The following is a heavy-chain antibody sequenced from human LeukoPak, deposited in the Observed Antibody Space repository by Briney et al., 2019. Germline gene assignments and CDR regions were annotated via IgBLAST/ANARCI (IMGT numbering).Heavy chain of an antibody. CDR3: ARSAISGGSCYSGDCWFDP. J-gene: IGHJ5*02. CDR1: GYSFTSYW. V-gene: IGHV5-51*01. Sequence: SGESLKISCKGSGYSFTSYWIGWVRQMPGKGLEWMGIIYPGDSDTRYSASFQGQVTISADKSISTAYLQWSSLKASDTAMYYCARSAISGGSCYSGDCWFDPWGQGTLVTVSS. CDR2: IYPGDSDT. D-gene: IGHD2-15*01.